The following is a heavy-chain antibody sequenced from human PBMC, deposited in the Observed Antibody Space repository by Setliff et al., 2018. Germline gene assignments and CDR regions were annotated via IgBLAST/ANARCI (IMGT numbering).Heavy chain of an antibody. CDR3: ARVPRFTDTRNAFDI. CDR1: GGSISSSNW. D-gene: IGHD5-18*01. J-gene: IGHJ3*02. Sequence: SETLSLTCAVSGGSISSSNWWSWVRQPPGKGLEWIGEIYHSGSANYNPSLKSRVTISVDTSKNQFSLKLSSVTAVDTAVYYCARVPRFTDTRNAFDIWGQGTMVTVSS. CDR2: IYHSGSA. V-gene: IGHV4-4*02.